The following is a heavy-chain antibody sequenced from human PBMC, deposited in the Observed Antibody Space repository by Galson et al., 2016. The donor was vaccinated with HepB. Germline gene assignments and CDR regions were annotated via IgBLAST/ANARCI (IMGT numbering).Heavy chain of an antibody. V-gene: IGHV3-73*01. CDR2: IRSRPYSYAT. J-gene: IGHJ4*02. Sequence: SLRLSSAASGFDFSFSDSAFHWVRQASGKGLEWLGRIRSRPYSYATEYLASLKGRFTISRDDSKNTAYLQMNSLKTDDTAVYYCTSLGYSGSGNFDYWGQGTLVTVSS. CDR1: GFDFSFSDSA. D-gene: IGHD5-12*01. CDR3: TSLGYSGSGNFDY.